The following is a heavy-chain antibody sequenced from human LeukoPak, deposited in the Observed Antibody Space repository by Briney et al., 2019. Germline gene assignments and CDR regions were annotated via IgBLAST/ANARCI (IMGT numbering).Heavy chain of an antibody. D-gene: IGHD3-3*01. CDR2: ISGSGGST. V-gene: IGHV3-23*01. J-gene: IGHJ4*02. CDR1: GFTFSSYA. CDR3: AKGFGSIFGVVDQ. Sequence: GGSLRLSCAASGFTFSSYAMSWVRQAPGRGLEWVSAISGSGGSTYYADSVKGRFTISRDQSKNTLYLQMNSLRAEDTAVYYCAKGFGSIFGVVDQWGQGTLVTVSS.